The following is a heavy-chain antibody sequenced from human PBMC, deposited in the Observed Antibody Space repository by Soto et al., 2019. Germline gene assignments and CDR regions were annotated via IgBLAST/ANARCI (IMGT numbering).Heavy chain of an antibody. CDR1: GFTFSAYD. V-gene: IGHV3-13*01. D-gene: IGHD2-8*02. CDR2: IGTQHDT. Sequence: EVQLVESGGGLVQPGGSLRLSCAASGFTFSAYDMHWVRQATGKGLEWVSAIGTQHDTYYPDSVKGRFIISRENAKNSLYLQMNSLRAGDTAVYYCARQASYWHGGGGWIDPWGQGTLVTVSS. CDR3: ARQASYWHGGGGWIDP. J-gene: IGHJ5*02.